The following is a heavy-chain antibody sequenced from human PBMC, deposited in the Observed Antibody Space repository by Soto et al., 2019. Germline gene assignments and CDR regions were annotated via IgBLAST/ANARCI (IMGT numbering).Heavy chain of an antibody. CDR2: ISYDGSNK. V-gene: IGHV3-30*18. CDR1: GFTFSSYG. J-gene: IGHJ6*02. D-gene: IGHD3-10*01. CDR3: AKDRVGLLWFGELLYPYYYYGMDV. Sequence: QVQLVESGGGVVQPGRSLRLSCAASGFTFSSYGMHWVRQAPGKGLEWVAVISYDGSNKYYADSVKGRFTISRVNSKNTLYLQMNSLRAEDTALYYCAKDRVGLLWFGELLYPYYYYGMDVWGLGTTVTVSS.